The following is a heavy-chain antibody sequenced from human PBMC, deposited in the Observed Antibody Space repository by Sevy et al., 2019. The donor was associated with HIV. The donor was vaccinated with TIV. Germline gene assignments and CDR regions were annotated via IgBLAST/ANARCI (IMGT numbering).Heavy chain of an antibody. Sequence: ASVKVSCKASGYTFTGYYMHWVRQAPGQGLEWMGWINPNSGGTNYAQKFQGRVTMTRDTSISTAYMELSRLGSDETAVYYCARDGRLTYYYGSGSYYSSHYYYGMDVWGQGTTVTVSS. CDR3: ARDGRLTYYYGSGSYYSSHYYYGMDV. J-gene: IGHJ6*02. D-gene: IGHD3-10*01. CDR1: GYTFTGYY. V-gene: IGHV1-2*02. CDR2: INPNSGGT.